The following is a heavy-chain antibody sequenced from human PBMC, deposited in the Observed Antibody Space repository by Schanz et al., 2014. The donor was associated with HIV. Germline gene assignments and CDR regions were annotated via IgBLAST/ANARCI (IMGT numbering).Heavy chain of an antibody. CDR1: GFTFRSYG. CDR3: AKDQGDVTGTPFDY. J-gene: IGHJ4*02. V-gene: IGHV3-30*18. Sequence: QVQLVESGGGVGQPGRSLRLSCTASGFTFRSYGMHWVRQAPGQGLEWLAVISPDGSKQHYADSVKGRFTISRDNSKNTLFLQMNSLRAEDTAMYYCAKDQGDVTGTPFDYWGQGTLVTVSS. D-gene: IGHD1-20*01. CDR2: ISPDGSKQ.